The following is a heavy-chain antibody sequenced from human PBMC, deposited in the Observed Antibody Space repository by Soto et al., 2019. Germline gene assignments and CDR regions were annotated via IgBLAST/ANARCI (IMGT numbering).Heavy chain of an antibody. CDR2: ISYDGSNK. Sequence: QVQLVESGGGVVQPGRSLRLSCAASGFTFSSYAMHWVRQAPGKGLEWVAVISYDGSNKYYADSVKGRFTISRDNSKNTLDLQMNSLRAEDTAVYYCARDTLPSLRGDAFDIRGQGTMVTVSS. CDR3: ARDTLPSLRGDAFDI. CDR1: GFTFSSYA. V-gene: IGHV3-30-3*01. J-gene: IGHJ3*02. D-gene: IGHD3-16*01.